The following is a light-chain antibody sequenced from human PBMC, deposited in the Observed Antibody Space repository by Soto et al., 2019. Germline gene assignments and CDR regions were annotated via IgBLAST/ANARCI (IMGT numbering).Light chain of an antibody. CDR2: AAS. CDR1: PDISSD. CDR3: QQLNSYPNT. Sequence: AIQVTQSPSSLSASVGDRVTITCQASPDISSDLGWYQQKPGKAPKLLIYAASTLQSGVPSRFSGSGSGPDFTLTISSLQPEDSATYYCQQLNSYPNTFGQGTRLEIK. V-gene: IGKV1-13*02. J-gene: IGKJ5*01.